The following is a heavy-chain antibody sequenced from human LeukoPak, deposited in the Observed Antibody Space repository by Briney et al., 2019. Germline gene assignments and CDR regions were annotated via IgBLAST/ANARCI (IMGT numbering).Heavy chain of an antibody. Sequence: GASAKVSCKASGYTFTSYDINWVRQATGQGLEWMGWMNPNSGNTGYAQKFQGRVTITRNTSISTAYMELSSLRSEDTAVYYCARVAYYDSSGYYYVMDAFDIWGQGTMVTVSS. J-gene: IGHJ3*02. CDR1: GYTFTSYD. D-gene: IGHD3-22*01. CDR2: MNPNSGNT. V-gene: IGHV1-8*03. CDR3: ARVAYYDSSGYYYVMDAFDI.